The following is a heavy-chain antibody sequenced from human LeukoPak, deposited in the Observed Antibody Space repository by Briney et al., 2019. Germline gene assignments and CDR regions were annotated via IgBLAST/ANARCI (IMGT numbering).Heavy chain of an antibody. D-gene: IGHD3-10*01. CDR2: IKEDGSEK. Sequence: GGSLRLSCAASGFTVSSNYMSWVRQAPGKGLEWVANIKEDGSEKYYVDSVKGRFTISRDNAKNSLFLQMNSLRAEDTAVYYCAREFGISRAFDIWGQGTMVTVSS. CDR3: AREFGISRAFDI. CDR1: GFTVSSNY. V-gene: IGHV3-7*05. J-gene: IGHJ3*02.